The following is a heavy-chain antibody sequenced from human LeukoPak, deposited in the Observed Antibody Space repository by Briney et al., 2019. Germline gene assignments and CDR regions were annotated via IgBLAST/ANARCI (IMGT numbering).Heavy chain of an antibody. V-gene: IGHV1-18*04. CDR2: VSCFNGDT. J-gene: IGHJ4*02. CDR3: ASDPTNTSGRYAYHDY. D-gene: IGHD6-19*01. Sequence: ATLKVSCTASGYTFNHHGTSWVRQAPGQGLEWMGWVSCFNGDTHYAQKFQGRVTMTRYTSTTTAYMELRNLRSDDTALYYCASDPTNTSGRYAYHDYWGQGILVTVSS. CDR1: GYTFNHHG.